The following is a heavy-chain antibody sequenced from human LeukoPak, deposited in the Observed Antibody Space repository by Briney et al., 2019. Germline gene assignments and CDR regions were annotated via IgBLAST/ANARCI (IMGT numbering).Heavy chain of an antibody. V-gene: IGHV3-13*01. CDR2: IGKDGDT. CDR3: IRDLGLSHAYGAFDV. CDR1: GFTFSYYD. J-gene: IGHJ3*01. Sequence: GGSLRLSCAASGFTFSYYDMHWVRQVSGKSLEWVSGIGKDGDTYYPGSVKGRFTISRENAQNSLYLQINSLRAEDTAVYYCIRDLGLSHAYGAFDVWGQGTMVTVSS. D-gene: IGHD3-16*01.